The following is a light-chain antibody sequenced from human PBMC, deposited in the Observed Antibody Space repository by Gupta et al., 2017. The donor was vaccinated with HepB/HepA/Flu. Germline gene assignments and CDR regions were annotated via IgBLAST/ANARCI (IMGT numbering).Light chain of an antibody. CDR1: QSISSW. Sequence: DIQMTQSPSTLSASVGDRVTITCRASQSISSWLAWYQQKPGKAPKLLIYKASSSESGVPSRFSGSGSGTEFTLTISSLQPDDFATYYCQQYNIYTQGATFGQGTKVEIK. V-gene: IGKV1-5*03. J-gene: IGKJ1*01. CDR2: KAS. CDR3: QQYNIYTQGAT.